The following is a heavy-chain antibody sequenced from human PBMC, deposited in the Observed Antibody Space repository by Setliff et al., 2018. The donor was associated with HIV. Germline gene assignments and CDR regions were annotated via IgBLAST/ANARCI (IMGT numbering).Heavy chain of an antibody. Sequence: GGSLRLSCAASGFNFNTYSMSWVRQAPGKGLEWVSSISSSGTYIYYADSMKGRFTISRDNAKNSLYLQMNSLRAEDTAVYYCARGPNNYDSSGYYSMFDIWGQGTVVTVSS. CDR2: ISSSGTYI. J-gene: IGHJ3*02. CDR3: ARGPNNYDSSGYYSMFDI. CDR1: GFNFNTYS. D-gene: IGHD3-22*01. V-gene: IGHV3-21*01.